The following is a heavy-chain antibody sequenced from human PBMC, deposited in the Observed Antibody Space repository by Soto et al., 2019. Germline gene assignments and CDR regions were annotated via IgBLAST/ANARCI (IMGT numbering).Heavy chain of an antibody. J-gene: IGHJ4*02. V-gene: IGHV3-30*19. Sequence: QVQLVESGGGVVQPGTSLRLSCVGSGFTFRSDVIHWVRQAPGKGLEWVALTSYDGSNKYYDDSVKGRFTISRDNSRNTVDLQMDNLRLADTALYYCARWGTTGGLDVWGQGTLVSVSS. CDR2: TSYDGSNK. D-gene: IGHD3-16*01. CDR1: GFTFRSDV. CDR3: ARWGTTGGLDV.